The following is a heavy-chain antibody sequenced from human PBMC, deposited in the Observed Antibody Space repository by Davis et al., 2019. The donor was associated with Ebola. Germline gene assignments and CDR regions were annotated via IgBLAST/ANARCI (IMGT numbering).Heavy chain of an antibody. D-gene: IGHD6-25*01. Sequence: AASVKVSCKASGYTFTSYDINWVRQATGQGLEWMGWMNPNSGNTGYAQMFQGRVTMTRNTSITTAYMELGNLRSEDTAVYYCTRSETSSGWFDPWGQGTPVTVSS. J-gene: IGHJ5*02. CDR1: GYTFTSYD. CDR3: TRSETSSGWFDP. CDR2: MNPNSGNT. V-gene: IGHV1-8*01.